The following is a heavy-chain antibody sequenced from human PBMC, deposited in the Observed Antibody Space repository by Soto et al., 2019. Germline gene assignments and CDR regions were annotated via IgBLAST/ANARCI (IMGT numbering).Heavy chain of an antibody. CDR1: GFTFSGSA. D-gene: IGHD2-15*01. V-gene: IGHV3-73*01. CDR2: IRSKANSYAT. J-gene: IGHJ6*02. CDR3: TSINCSGGSCYLSPHYYYYYGMDV. Sequence: GGSLRLSCAASGFTFSGSAMHWVRQASGKGLEWVGRIRSKANSYATAYAASVKGRFTISRDDSKNTAYLQMNSLKTEDTAVYYCTSINCSGGSCYLSPHYYYYYGMDVWGQGTTVTVSS.